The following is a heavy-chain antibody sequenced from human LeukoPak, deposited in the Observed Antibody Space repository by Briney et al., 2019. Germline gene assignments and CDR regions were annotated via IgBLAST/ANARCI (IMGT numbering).Heavy chain of an antibody. V-gene: IGHV3-9*01. CDR3: ANDMAITMVRGVIYQTNYYGMDV. CDR1: GFTFDDYA. CDR2: ISWNSGSI. J-gene: IGHJ6*02. D-gene: IGHD3-10*01. Sequence: GRSLRLSCAASGFTFDDYAMHWVRQAPGKGLEWVSGISWNSGSIGYADSVKGRFTISRDNAKNSLYLQMNSLRAEDTALYYCANDMAITMVRGVIYQTNYYGMDVWGQGTTVTVSS.